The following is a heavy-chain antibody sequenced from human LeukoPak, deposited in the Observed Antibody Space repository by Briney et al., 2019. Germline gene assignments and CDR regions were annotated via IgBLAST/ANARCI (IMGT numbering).Heavy chain of an antibody. J-gene: IGHJ6*03. CDR1: GFTFSSYS. CDR3: AKSAGYTYGYGTSYYMDV. V-gene: IGHV3-21*01. CDR2: ISSSSSYI. D-gene: IGHD5-18*01. Sequence: GGSLRLSCAASGFTFSSYSMNWVRQAPGKGLEWVSSISSSSSYIYYADSVKGRFTISRDNSKNTLYLQMNSLRAEDTAVYYCAKSAGYTYGYGTSYYMDVWGKGTTVTISS.